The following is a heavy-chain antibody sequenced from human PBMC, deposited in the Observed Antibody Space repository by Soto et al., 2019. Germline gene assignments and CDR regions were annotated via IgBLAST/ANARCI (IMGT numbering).Heavy chain of an antibody. CDR2: IERDDDDK. D-gene: IGHD1-20*01. CDR3: ARSIRGPRRFNGMDV. CDR1: GFSLTSPGMC. Sequence: PTLVNPTETLTLTCTFSGFSLTSPGMCVSWIRQPPGKALEWLALIERDDDDKYYSTSLKTRLTISKDTRKNQVVLTMANMDPADTGSYYCARSIRGPRRFNGMDVWGQGTAVTVSS. J-gene: IGHJ6*02. V-gene: IGHV2-70*13.